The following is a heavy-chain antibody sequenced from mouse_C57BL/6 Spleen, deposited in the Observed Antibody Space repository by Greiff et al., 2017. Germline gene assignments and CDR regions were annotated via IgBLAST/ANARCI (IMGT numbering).Heavy chain of an antibody. V-gene: IGHV1-69*01. Sequence: QVQLQQPGAELLMPGASVKLSCKASASTFTSSWMPWVKQSPGQGLEWIGEIDPSDSYTNYNQKFKGKSTLTVDKSSSTAYMQLSSLTSEDSAVYYCARKRGYFDYWGQGTTLTVSS. CDR3: ARKRGYFDY. CDR1: ASTFTSSW. J-gene: IGHJ2*01. CDR2: IDPSDSYT.